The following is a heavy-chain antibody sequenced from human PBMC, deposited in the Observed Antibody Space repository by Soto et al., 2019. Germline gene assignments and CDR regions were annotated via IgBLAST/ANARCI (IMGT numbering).Heavy chain of an antibody. CDR2: ISSSGSTI. J-gene: IGHJ3*02. D-gene: IGHD4-17*01. V-gene: IGHV3-11*01. CDR1: GFTFSDYY. Sequence: GGSLRLSCAASGFTFSDYYMSWIRQAPGKGLEWVSYISSSGSTIYYADSVKGRFTISRDNAKNSLYLQMNSLRAEDTAVYYCARDILSATDYGDMPDAFDIWGQGTMVTVSS. CDR3: ARDILSATDYGDMPDAFDI.